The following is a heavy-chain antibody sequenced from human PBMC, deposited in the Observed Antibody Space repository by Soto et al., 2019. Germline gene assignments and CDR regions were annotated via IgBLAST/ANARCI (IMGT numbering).Heavy chain of an antibody. CDR3: ARDGAMVVVGAGSASDAFEI. CDR1: GFTFSSYS. D-gene: IGHD2-15*01. CDR2: ISSSSSTI. Sequence: GGSLRLSCAASGFTFSSYSMNWVRQAPGKGLEWVSYISSSSSTIYYADSVKGRFTISRDNAKNSLYLQMNSLRAEDTAVYYSARDGAMVVVGAGSASDAFEIWGKGTM. V-gene: IGHV3-48*01. J-gene: IGHJ3*02.